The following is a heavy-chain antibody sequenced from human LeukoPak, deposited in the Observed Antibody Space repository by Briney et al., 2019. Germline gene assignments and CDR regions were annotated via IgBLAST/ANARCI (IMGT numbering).Heavy chain of an antibody. Sequence: PSETLSLTCAVYGGSFSGYYWSWIRQPAGKGLEWIGRIYTSGSTNYNPSLKSRVTMSVDTSKSQFSLKLSSVTAADTAVYYCARSIGDFWSGYCDYWGQGTLVTVSS. CDR3: ARSIGDFWSGYCDY. CDR1: GGSFSGYY. J-gene: IGHJ4*02. CDR2: IYTSGST. D-gene: IGHD3-3*01. V-gene: IGHV4-59*10.